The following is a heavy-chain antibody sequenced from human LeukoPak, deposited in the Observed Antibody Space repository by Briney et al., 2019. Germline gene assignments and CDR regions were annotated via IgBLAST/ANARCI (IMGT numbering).Heavy chain of an antibody. D-gene: IGHD6-13*01. Sequence: GRSLRLSCAASGFTFSSYAMHWVRQAPGKGLEWVAVISYDGSNKYYADSVKGRFTISRDNSKNTLYLQMNSLRAEDTAVYYCAKSQQLVRYYYGMDVWGQGTTVTVSS. CDR2: ISYDGSNK. J-gene: IGHJ6*02. CDR3: AKSQQLVRYYYGMDV. V-gene: IGHV3-30-3*02. CDR1: GFTFSSYA.